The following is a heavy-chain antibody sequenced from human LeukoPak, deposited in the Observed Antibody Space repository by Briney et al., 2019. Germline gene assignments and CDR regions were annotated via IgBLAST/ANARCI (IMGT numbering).Heavy chain of an antibody. V-gene: IGHV4-34*01. Sequence: SETLSLTCAVYGGSFSGYYWSWIRQPPGKGLEWIGEINHSGSTNYNPSLKSRVTISVDTSKNQFSLKLSSVTAADTAVYYCARAEYYYDSSRPQGYYFDYWGQGTLVTVSS. J-gene: IGHJ4*02. CDR1: GGSFSGYY. CDR2: INHSGST. CDR3: ARAEYYYDSSRPQGYYFDY. D-gene: IGHD3-22*01.